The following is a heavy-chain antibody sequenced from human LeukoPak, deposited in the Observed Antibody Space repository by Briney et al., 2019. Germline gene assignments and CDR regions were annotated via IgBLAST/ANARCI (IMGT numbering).Heavy chain of an antibody. CDR2: ISSSGSTI. CDR3: ARDLAAAGTTDY. D-gene: IGHD6-13*01. Sequence: GGSLRLSCAASGFTFSSYEMNWVRQAPGKGLEWVSYISSSGSTIYYADSVKGRFTISRDNAKNSLYLQMNSLRAEDTAVCYCARDLAAAGTTDYWGQGTLVTVSS. V-gene: IGHV3-48*03. CDR1: GFTFSSYE. J-gene: IGHJ4*02.